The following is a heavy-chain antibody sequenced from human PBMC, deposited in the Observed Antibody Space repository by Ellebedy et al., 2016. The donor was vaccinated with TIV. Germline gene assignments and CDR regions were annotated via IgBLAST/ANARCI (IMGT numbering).Heavy chain of an antibody. CDR1: GFTVSSNY. CDR3: ARGVHGGNFDD. Sequence: GGSLRLSCAASGFTVSSNYMTWVRQAPGKGLEWVSIIYSGGSTNYADSVKGRFTISRDNSKNTLYLEMNSLRVEDTAVYCCARGVHGGNFDDWGQGTLVTVSS. D-gene: IGHD4-23*01. CDR2: IYSGGST. J-gene: IGHJ4*02. V-gene: IGHV3-66*01.